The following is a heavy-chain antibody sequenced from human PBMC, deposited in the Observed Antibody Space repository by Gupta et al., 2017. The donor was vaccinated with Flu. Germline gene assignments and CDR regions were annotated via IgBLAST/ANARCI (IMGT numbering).Heavy chain of an antibody. J-gene: IGHJ6*02. D-gene: IGHD6-19*01. Sequence: FTFSDYTMDWVRQAPGKGLEWVSSIGSSDSYRFYADLVKGRFTISRDNAKHSLFLQMNNLRAEDTAIYYCARVAVSSMDVWGQGTTVTVS. CDR2: IGSSDSYR. V-gene: IGHV3-21*01. CDR3: ARVAVSSMDV. CDR1: FTFSDYT.